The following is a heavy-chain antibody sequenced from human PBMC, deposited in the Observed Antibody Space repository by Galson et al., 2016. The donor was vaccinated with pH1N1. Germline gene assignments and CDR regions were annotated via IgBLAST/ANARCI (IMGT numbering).Heavy chain of an antibody. CDR2: SITMFGTS. CDR1: GGSF. CDR3: AKYSHTWDQFDS. J-gene: IGHJ4*02. V-gene: IGHV1-69*05. Sequence: SVKVSCKAFGGSFISWVRQAPGQGLEWMGGSITMFGTSNYAQKFQGSVTITTDESRSTAYMDFRSVGLEDTAVYFCAKYSHTWDQFDSWGQGTLVTVSS. D-gene: IGHD2-15*01.